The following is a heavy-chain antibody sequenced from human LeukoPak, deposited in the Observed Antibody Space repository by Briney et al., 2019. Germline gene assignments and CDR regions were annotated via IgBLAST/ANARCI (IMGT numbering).Heavy chain of an antibody. CDR1: GFTFSSYE. CDR3: AELGITMIGGV. CDR2: ISSIGSTI. V-gene: IGHV3-48*03. D-gene: IGHD3-10*02. Sequence: GGSLRLSCAASGFTFSSYEMNWVRQAPGKGLEWVSYISSIGSTIYYAYSVKGRFTISGDNAKNSLYLQMNSLRAEDTAVYYCAELGITMIGGVWGKGTTVTISS. J-gene: IGHJ6*04.